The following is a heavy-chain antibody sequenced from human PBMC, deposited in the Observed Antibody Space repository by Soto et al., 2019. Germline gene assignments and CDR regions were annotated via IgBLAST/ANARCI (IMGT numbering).Heavy chain of an antibody. CDR1: GYTFTGYY. J-gene: IGHJ4*02. CDR2: INPNSGGT. D-gene: IGHD6-6*01. V-gene: IGHV1-2*02. CDR3: AREEGIAARHFDY. Sequence: ASVKVSCKASGYTFTGYYMHWVRQAPGQGLEWMGWINPNSGGTNYAQKFQGRVTMTRDTSISTAYMELSRLRSDDTAVYYCAREEGIAARHFDYWGQGTLVTVSS.